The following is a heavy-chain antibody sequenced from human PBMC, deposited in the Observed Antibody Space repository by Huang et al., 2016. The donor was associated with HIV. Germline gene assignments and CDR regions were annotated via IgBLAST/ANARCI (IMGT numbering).Heavy chain of an antibody. J-gene: IGHJ3*01. D-gene: IGHD3-16*01. V-gene: IGHV4-39*01. CDR3: ARLPFDYVWGTQRQTALDELDV. CDR2: VFYGGNT. CDR1: GGSVNSGYYY. Sequence: QLQLQESGPGLVRPSETLSLTCSVSGGSVNSGYYYWGWIRQPPGKGLEWIARVFYGGNTFYTPSRKSLVSMSVDTSKKRFSLNLSSVTAADTAVYFCARLPFDYVWGTQRQTALDELDVWGQGTMVTVSS.